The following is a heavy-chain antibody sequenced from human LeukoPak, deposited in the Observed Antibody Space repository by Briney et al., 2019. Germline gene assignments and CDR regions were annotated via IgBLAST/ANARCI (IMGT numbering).Heavy chain of an antibody. CDR3: ASQLQWLSIYFDY. D-gene: IGHD6-19*01. V-gene: IGHV4-31*03. J-gene: IGHJ4*02. Sequence: PSETLSLTCTVSGGSISSGGYYWSWIRQHPGKGLEWIGYIYYSGSTYYNPSLKSRVTISVDTSKTPFSLKLSSVTAADTAVYYCASQLQWLSIYFDYWGQGTLVTVSS. CDR2: IYYSGST. CDR1: GGSISSGGYY.